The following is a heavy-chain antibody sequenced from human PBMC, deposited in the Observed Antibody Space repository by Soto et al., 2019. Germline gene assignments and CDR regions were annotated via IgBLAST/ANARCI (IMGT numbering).Heavy chain of an antibody. V-gene: IGHV1-2*02. CDR3: ARDLGQAYCSSTSCYPFYYYYGMDV. J-gene: IGHJ6*02. CDR1: GYTFTGYY. Sequence: ASVKVSCKASGYTFTGYYMHWVRQAPGQGLEWMGWINPNSGGTNYAQKFQGRVTMTRDTSISTAYMELSRLRSDDTAVYYCARDLGQAYCSSTSCYPFYYYYGMDVWGQGTTVTVSS. D-gene: IGHD2-2*01. CDR2: INPNSGGT.